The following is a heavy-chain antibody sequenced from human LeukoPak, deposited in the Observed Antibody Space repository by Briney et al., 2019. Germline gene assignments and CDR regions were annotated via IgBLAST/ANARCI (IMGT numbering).Heavy chain of an antibody. V-gene: IGHV4-59*01. D-gene: IGHD4-17*01. CDR1: GGSISGSC. CDR3: ARGIESYGDYGY. CDR2: TYNSGST. Sequence: KPSETLSLTCTVSGGSISGSCWSCIRQPPGKGLERIAYTYNSGSTNYNPSLKSRVTISIDTSKNQFSLKLSSLTAADTAIYYCARGIESYGDYGYWGQGILVTVSS. J-gene: IGHJ4*02.